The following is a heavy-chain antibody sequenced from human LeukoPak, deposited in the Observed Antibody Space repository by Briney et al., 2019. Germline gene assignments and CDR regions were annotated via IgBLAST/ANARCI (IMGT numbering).Heavy chain of an antibody. J-gene: IGHJ4*02. CDR3: ARGADRWWTWYFDY. CDR1: GFTVSSNY. D-gene: IGHD2-15*01. Sequence: GGSLRLSCAASGFTVSSNYMNWVRQAPGKGLEWVSVIYSGGSTYYADSVKGRFTISRDNSKNTLYLQMNSLRAEDTAVYYCARGADRWWTWYFDYWGQGTLVTVSS. CDR2: IYSGGST. V-gene: IGHV3-53*01.